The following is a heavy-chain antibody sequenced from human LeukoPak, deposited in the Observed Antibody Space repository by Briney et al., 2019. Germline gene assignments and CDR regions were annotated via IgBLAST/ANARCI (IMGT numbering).Heavy chain of an antibody. J-gene: IGHJ5*02. CDR1: GFTFSSYW. CDR2: INTDGNST. CDR3: ARVPLGEFKGFDP. V-gene: IGHV3-74*01. Sequence: GGSLRLSCAAPGFTFSSYWMHWVRQVPGKGLVWVSRINTDGNSTRYADSVKGRFTISRDNAKNTLYLQMNSLRDEDTAVYYCARVPLGEFKGFDPWGQGTLVTVSS. D-gene: IGHD3-10*01.